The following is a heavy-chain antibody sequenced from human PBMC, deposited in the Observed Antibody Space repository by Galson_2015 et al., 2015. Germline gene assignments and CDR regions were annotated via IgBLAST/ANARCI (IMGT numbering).Heavy chain of an antibody. CDR3: ASGPRIALTGGEIDT. CDR1: GFTFSRYV. CDR2: ISYDGSNK. V-gene: IGHV3-30*03. Sequence: SLRLSCAASGFTFSRYVMHWVRQAPGKGLECVSFISYDGSNKCYADSVKGRFTISRDNSKNTLYLQMNSLRAEDTAVYYCASGPRIALTGGEIDTWGQGTLVTVSS. D-gene: IGHD2-8*02. J-gene: IGHJ5*02.